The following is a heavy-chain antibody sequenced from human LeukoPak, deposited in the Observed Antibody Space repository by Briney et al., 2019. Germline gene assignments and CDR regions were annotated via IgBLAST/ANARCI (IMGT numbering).Heavy chain of an antibody. Sequence: SETLSLTCAVYGGSFSGYYWSWIRQPPGKGLEWIGEINHSGSISYNPSLKSRITISVDTSKNQFSLKLNSVTAADTAVYYCARGYDYVWGSYRSPRAFDIWGQGTMVTVSS. CDR1: GGSFSGYY. J-gene: IGHJ3*02. V-gene: IGHV4-34*01. D-gene: IGHD3-16*02. CDR2: INHSGSI. CDR3: ARGYDYVWGSYRSPRAFDI.